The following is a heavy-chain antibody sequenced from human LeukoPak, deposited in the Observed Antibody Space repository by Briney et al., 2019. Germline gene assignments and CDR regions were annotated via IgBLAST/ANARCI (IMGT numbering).Heavy chain of an antibody. CDR1: GFTFSSYS. Sequence: PGGSLRLSCAASGFTFSSYSMNWVRQAPGKGLEWVSFISSGSSYIYYADSVKGRFTISRDNAKNSLHLQMNSLRAEDTAVYYCARDRGLDYGMDVWGQGTTVTVSS. J-gene: IGHJ6*02. CDR2: ISSGSSYI. V-gene: IGHV3-21*01. CDR3: ARDRGLDYGMDV. D-gene: IGHD3/OR15-3a*01.